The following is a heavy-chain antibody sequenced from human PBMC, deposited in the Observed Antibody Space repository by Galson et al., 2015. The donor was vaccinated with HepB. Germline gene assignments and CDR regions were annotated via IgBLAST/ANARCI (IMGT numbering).Heavy chain of an antibody. CDR1: GFTFSGYS. D-gene: IGHD3-22*01. CDR3: ARGDGYYYDTSGYAFDI. CDR2: ISFSSSNI. V-gene: IGHV3-21*01. Sequence: LRLSCAASGFTFSGYSFNWVRQAPGKGLEWVSSISFSSSNIYYADSVKGRYTISRDNAKNSLFLQMNGLRAEDTAVYYCARGDGYYYDTSGYAFDIWGQGTMVTVAS. J-gene: IGHJ3*02.